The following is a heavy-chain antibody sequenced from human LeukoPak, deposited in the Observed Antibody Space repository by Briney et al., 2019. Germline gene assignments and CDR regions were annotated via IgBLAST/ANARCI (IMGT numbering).Heavy chain of an antibody. Sequence: SETMSLTCAVYGGSFNGYYWSWVRQPPGKGLEWIGEINHSGSTNYNPSLKSRVTISVDTSKNQFSLKLSTVTAADTAVYYCARGVNWIDPWGQGTLVTVSS. CDR1: GGSFNGYY. CDR3: ARGVNWIDP. CDR2: INHSGST. V-gene: IGHV4-34*01. J-gene: IGHJ5*02.